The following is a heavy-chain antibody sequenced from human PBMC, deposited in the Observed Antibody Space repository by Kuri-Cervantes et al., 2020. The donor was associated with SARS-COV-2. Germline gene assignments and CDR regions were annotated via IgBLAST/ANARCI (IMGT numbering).Heavy chain of an antibody. CDR3: ANSFYDTSSVHRLDY. Sequence: GESLKISCTASGFIFSDYYMTWIRQAPGKGLEWVSNIGPSGTTKYYADSVKGRFTISRDNSKNTLYLQMNSLGVEDTAVYYCANSFYDTSSVHRLDYWGQGTLVTVSS. V-gene: IGHV3-11*04. CDR2: IGPSGTTK. CDR1: GFIFSDYY. J-gene: IGHJ4*02. D-gene: IGHD2/OR15-2a*01.